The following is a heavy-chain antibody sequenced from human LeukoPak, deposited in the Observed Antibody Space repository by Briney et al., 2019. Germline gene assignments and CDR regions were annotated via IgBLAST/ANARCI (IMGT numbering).Heavy chain of an antibody. CDR2: IYYSGST. D-gene: IGHD3-16*01. J-gene: IGHJ6*03. CDR3: ARLRGRGYYMDV. Sequence: SETLSLTCTVSGGSISSYYWSWIRQPPGKGLEWIGYIYYSGSTNYNPSLKSRVTISVDTSKNQFSLELSSVTAADTAVYYCARLRGRGYYMDVWGKGTTVTVSS. V-gene: IGHV4-59*01. CDR1: GGSISSYY.